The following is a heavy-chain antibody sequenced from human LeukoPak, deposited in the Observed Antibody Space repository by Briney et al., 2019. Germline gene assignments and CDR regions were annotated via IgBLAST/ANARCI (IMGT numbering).Heavy chain of an antibody. J-gene: IGHJ3*02. V-gene: IGHV1-8*01. D-gene: IGHD6-6*01. CDR3: ARDRSVAARHLDDAFDI. Sequence: GASVKVSCKASGYTFTSYDINWVRQATGQGLEWMGWMNPNSGNTGYAQKFQGRVTMTRNTSISTAYMELSSLRSEDTAVYYCARDRSVAARHLDDAFDIWGQGTMVTVSS. CDR1: GYTFTSYD. CDR2: MNPNSGNT.